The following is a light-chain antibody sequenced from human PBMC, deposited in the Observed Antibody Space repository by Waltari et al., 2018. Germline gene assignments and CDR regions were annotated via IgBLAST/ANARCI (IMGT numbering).Light chain of an antibody. Sequence: VLTQSPGTLSLSPGESATLSCRASQSITKKFFAWYQQKPGQALRLLIYGASSRAAGIPDRFRGSGSGTDFTLTISRLEPEDSAVYYCQQYGSSVMYTFGQGTKLEIK. CDR2: GAS. J-gene: IGKJ2*01. CDR3: QQYGSSVMYT. CDR1: QSITKKF. V-gene: IGKV3-20*01.